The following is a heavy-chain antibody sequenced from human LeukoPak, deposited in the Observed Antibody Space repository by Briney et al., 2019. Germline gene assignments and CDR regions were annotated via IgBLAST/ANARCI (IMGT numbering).Heavy chain of an antibody. CDR3: ARLTAGDMVRGVITDYYYYYMDV. V-gene: IGHV4-61*02. CDR2: IYTSGST. CDR1: GGSISSGSYY. J-gene: IGHJ6*03. D-gene: IGHD3-10*01. Sequence: PSQTLSLTCTVSGGSISSGSYYWSWIRQPAGKGLEWIGRIYTSGSTNYNPSLKSRVTISADTSKNQFSLKLSSVTAADTAVYYCARLTAGDMVRGVITDYYYYYMDVWGKGTTVTISS.